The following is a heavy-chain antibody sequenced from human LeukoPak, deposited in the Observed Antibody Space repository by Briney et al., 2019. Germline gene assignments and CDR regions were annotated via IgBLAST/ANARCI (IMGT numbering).Heavy chain of an antibody. Sequence: GGSLRLSCAASGFTFSSYAMSWVRQAPGKGLEWVSGISWNSGSIGYADSVKGRFTISRDNAKNSLYLQMNSLRAEDTALYYCAKGRREYSSSSPVRPFDYWGQGTLVTVSS. CDR2: ISWNSGSI. CDR1: GFTFSSYA. V-gene: IGHV3-9*01. CDR3: AKGRREYSSSSPVRPFDY. J-gene: IGHJ4*02. D-gene: IGHD6-6*01.